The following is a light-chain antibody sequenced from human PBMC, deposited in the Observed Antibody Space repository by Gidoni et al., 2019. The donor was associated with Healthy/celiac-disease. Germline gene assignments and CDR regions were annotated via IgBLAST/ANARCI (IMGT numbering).Light chain of an antibody. J-gene: IGKJ4*01. CDR1: QSISSY. Sequence: DMQMSESPSSRSASVGDRVTITCRASQSISSYLNWYQQKPGKAPKLLIYAASSFQSGVPSRFSGSGSWTDFTLTISSLQPEDFATYYCQQSYSTLHTFGGGTKVEIK. V-gene: IGKV1-39*01. CDR3: QQSYSTLHT. CDR2: AAS.